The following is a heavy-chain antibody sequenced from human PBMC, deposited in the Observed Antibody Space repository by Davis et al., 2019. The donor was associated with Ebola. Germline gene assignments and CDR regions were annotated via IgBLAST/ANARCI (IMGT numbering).Heavy chain of an antibody. V-gene: IGHV3-33*01. CDR2: IWYDGSNK. D-gene: IGHD6-19*01. Sequence: PGGSLRLSCAASGFTFSSYGMHWVRQAPGKGLEWVAVIWYDGSNKYYADSVKGRFTISRDNSKNTLYLQMNSLRAEDTAVYYCARGSIGHSSGWYDYYYGMDVWGQGTTVTVSS. CDR1: GFTFSSYG. J-gene: IGHJ6*02. CDR3: ARGSIGHSSGWYDYYYGMDV.